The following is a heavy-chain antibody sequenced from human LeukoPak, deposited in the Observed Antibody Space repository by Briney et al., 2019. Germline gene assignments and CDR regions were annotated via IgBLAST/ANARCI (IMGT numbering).Heavy chain of an antibody. D-gene: IGHD3-10*01. Sequence: GGSLRLSCAASGFTFNNAWMNWVRQAPGKGLEWVGFIRSKAYGGTTEYAASVKGRFTISRDDSKSIAYLQMNSLKTEDTAVYYCTRAAIAYYYGSGSFDYWGQGTLVTVSS. CDR3: TRAAIAYYYGSGSFDY. CDR1: GFTFNNAW. J-gene: IGHJ4*02. CDR2: IRSKAYGGTT. V-gene: IGHV3-49*04.